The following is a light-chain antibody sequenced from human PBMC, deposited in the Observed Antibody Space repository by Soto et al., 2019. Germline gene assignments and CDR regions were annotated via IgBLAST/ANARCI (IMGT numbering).Light chain of an antibody. V-gene: IGKV1-39*01. J-gene: IGKJ1*01. Sequence: DVQMTQSPSSLSASVGDRVTITFRASQSVSSYLNWYRQKPGKAPKVLIYAASSLQSGVPSRFSGSGSGTEFTLTISSLQPEDFATYYCQQSYSAPWSFGQGTKVEIK. CDR3: QQSYSAPWS. CDR2: AAS. CDR1: QSVSSY.